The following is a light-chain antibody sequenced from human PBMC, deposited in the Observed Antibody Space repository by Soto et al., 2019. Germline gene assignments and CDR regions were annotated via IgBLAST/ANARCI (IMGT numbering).Light chain of an antibody. CDR3: QQYDNWPPFT. J-gene: IGKJ3*01. V-gene: IGKV3-15*01. CDR2: GAF. CDR1: QSVSSK. Sequence: EIVRTQSPATLSVSPGERVTLSCRASQSVSSKLAWFQQKPGQAPRLLIYGAFTRATGIPTRFSGSGSETEFTLTISSLQSEDFAVYYCQQYDNWPPFTFGPGTKVDI.